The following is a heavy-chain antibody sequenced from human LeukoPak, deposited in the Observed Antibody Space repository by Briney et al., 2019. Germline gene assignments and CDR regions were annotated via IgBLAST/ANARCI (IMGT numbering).Heavy chain of an antibody. D-gene: IGHD4-17*01. CDR1: GYTLTELS. CDR3: ATSVTTGSFDI. CDR2: FDPEDGET. J-gene: IGHJ3*02. Sequence: ASVKVSCKVSGYTLTELSMHWVRRAPGKGLEWMGHFDPEDGETIFAQKFQGRVTMTEDTSTDTAYMELSSLRSEDTAVYYRATSVTTGSFDIWGQGTMVTVSS. V-gene: IGHV1-24*01.